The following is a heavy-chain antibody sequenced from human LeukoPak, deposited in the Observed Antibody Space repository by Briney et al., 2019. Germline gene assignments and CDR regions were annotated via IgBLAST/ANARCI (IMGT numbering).Heavy chain of an antibody. CDR2: ISYDGSNK. D-gene: IGHD3-22*01. V-gene: IGHV3-30*18. CDR3: AKAHYYYDSSGYLDY. Sequence: PGGSLRLSCAASGFTFSSYSMNWVRQAPGKGLEWVAVISYDGSNKYYADSVKGRFTISRDNSKNTLYLQMNSLRAEDTAVYYCAKAHYYYDSSGYLDYWGQGTLVTVSS. J-gene: IGHJ4*02. CDR1: GFTFSSYS.